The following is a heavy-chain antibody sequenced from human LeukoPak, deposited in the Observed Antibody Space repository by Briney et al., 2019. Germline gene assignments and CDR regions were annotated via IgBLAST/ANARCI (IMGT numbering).Heavy chain of an antibody. V-gene: IGHV4-59*08. J-gene: IGHJ4*02. Sequence: KPSETLSLTCTVSGGSISGSYWSWIRQPPGKRLEWIAYVYHSGDTNYNPSLKSRVTVSVDTSKNQFSLKLRSVTAADTAVYYCARGFYDSSGYSNPFDHWGQGTLVTV. CDR2: VYHSGDT. CDR1: GGSISGSY. CDR3: ARGFYDSSGYSNPFDH. D-gene: IGHD3-22*01.